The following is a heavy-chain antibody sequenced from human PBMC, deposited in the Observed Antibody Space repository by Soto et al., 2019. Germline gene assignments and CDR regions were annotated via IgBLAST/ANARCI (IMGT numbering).Heavy chain of an antibody. CDR1: GGSISSYY. D-gene: IGHD6-6*01. Sequence: SETLSLTCTVSGGSISSYYWSWIRQPPGKGLEWIGYIYYSGSTNYNPSLKSRVTISVDTSKNQFSLKLSSVTAADTAVYYCARRTAARDAFDIWGQGTMVTVSS. V-gene: IGHV4-59*01. J-gene: IGHJ3*02. CDR3: ARRTAARDAFDI. CDR2: IYYSGST.